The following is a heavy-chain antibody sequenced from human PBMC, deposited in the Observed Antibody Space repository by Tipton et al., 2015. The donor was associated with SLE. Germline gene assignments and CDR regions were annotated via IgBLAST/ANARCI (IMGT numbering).Heavy chain of an antibody. CDR2: ISYDGSHK. CDR3: AREGRKVLRYFDWSIDY. Sequence: RSLRLSCAASGFTFSTYAMHWVRQAPGKGLEWVAVISYDGSHKNYADSVKGRFTISRDNSKNTLYLQMSSLRAEDTAVYYCAREGRKVLRYFDWSIDYWGQGTLVTVSS. V-gene: IGHV3-30*04. D-gene: IGHD3-9*01. J-gene: IGHJ4*02. CDR1: GFTFSTYA.